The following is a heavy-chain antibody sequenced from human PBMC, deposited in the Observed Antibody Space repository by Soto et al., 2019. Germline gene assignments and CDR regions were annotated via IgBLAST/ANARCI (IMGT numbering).Heavy chain of an antibody. D-gene: IGHD5-12*01. CDR2: ISWNSGNI. CDR3: AKDMIEGGYAGNYYYGMDV. V-gene: IGHV3-9*01. CDR1: GFTFDDYA. Sequence: GGSLRLSCAASGFTFDDYAMHWVRQAPGKGLEWVSGISWNSGNIGYADSVKGRFTISRDNAKNSLYLQMNSLRAEDTALYYCAKDMIEGGYAGNYYYGMDVWGQGTTVTVSS. J-gene: IGHJ6*02.